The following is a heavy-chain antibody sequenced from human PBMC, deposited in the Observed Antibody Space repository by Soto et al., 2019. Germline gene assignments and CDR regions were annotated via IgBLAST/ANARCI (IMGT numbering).Heavy chain of an antibody. CDR2: ISGSGGST. CDR1: GFTFSSYS. D-gene: IGHD2-15*01. Sequence: PGGSLRLSCAASGFTFSSYSMSWVRQAPGKGLEWVSAISGSGGSTYYADSVKGRFTISRDNSKNTLYLQMNSLRAEDTAVYYCAKETHTVVTRPYYYGMDVWGQGTTVTVS. V-gene: IGHV3-23*01. CDR3: AKETHTVVTRPYYYGMDV. J-gene: IGHJ6*02.